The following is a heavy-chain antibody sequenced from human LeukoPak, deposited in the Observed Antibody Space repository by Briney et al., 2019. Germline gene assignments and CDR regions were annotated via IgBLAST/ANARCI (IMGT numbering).Heavy chain of an antibody. V-gene: IGHV3-23*01. Sequence: GGSLRLSCAASGFAFSSYAMSWVRQAPGKGLEWVSAISGSGGSTYYADSVKGRFTISRDNSRNTMYLQMNSLRAEDTAVYYCARGESFAFDVWGQGTMVTVSS. J-gene: IGHJ3*01. CDR2: ISGSGGST. CDR1: GFAFSSYA. CDR3: ARGESFAFDV.